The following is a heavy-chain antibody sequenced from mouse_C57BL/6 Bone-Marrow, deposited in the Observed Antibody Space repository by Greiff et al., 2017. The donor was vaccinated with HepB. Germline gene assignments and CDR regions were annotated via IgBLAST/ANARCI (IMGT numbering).Heavy chain of an antibody. Sequence: VQLKESGPGLAKPSQTLSLTCSVTGYSITSYYWNWIRKIPGNKLEYMGYISYSVSATYKPSRKSRISTTRDTSKNQYYLQLNSVTTEDTATYYCAIWSYVSSYEAMDFWGQGTSVTVSS. J-gene: IGHJ4*01. CDR3: AIWSYVSSYEAMDF. D-gene: IGHD1-1*02. CDR1: GYSITSYY. V-gene: IGHV3-8*01. CDR2: ISYSVSA.